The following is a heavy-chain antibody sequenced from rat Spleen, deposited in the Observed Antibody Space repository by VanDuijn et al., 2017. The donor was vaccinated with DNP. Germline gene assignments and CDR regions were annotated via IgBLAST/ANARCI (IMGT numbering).Heavy chain of an antibody. CDR3: AIQLGVFDY. CDR2: ISYSGST. CDR1: GYSISSNY. V-gene: IGHV3-1*01. D-gene: IGHD5-1*01. J-gene: IGHJ2*01. Sequence: EVQPQESGPGLVKPSQSLSLTCSVTGYSISSNYWGWIRKFPGNKMEWIGHISYSGSTSYNPSLESRISMTRDTSKNQFFLQLNSVTTEDTATYYCAIQLGVFDYWGQGVMVTVSS.